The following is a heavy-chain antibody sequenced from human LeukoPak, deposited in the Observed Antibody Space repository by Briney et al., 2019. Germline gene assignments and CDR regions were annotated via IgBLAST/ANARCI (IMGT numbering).Heavy chain of an antibody. V-gene: IGHV3-15*01. CDR1: GFTFSNAW. Sequence: PGGSLRLSCAASGFTFSNAWISWVRQAPGKGLEWVCRIKSKTDDGTTDYAAPVKGRFTISRDDSKNTLYLQMNSLKTEDTAVYYCTTDSSGYDYWGQGTLVTVSS. CDR2: IKSKTDDGTT. CDR3: TTDSSGYDY. J-gene: IGHJ4*02. D-gene: IGHD3-22*01.